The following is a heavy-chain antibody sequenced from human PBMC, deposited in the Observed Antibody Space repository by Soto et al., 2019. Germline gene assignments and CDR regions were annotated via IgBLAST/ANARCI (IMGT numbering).Heavy chain of an antibody. J-gene: IGHJ5*02. Sequence: VQLVESGGGQVKPGGSLRLSCAASGFTFSSYTINWVRLGPGKGLEWVASASTRSSLIYYADSVKGRFTISRDNAKNSAYLQMNSLRAEDTAVYYCATLARGGPVTLPLDAWGQGTLVTVSS. CDR3: ATLARGGPVTLPLDA. V-gene: IGHV3-21*01. CDR1: GFTFSSYT. CDR2: ASTRSSLI. D-gene: IGHD3-10*01.